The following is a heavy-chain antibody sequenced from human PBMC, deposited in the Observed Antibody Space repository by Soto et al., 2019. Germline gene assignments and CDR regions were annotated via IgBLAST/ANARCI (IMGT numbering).Heavy chain of an antibody. CDR1: GGSISSYY. CDR3: ARVWGGAFDI. J-gene: IGHJ3*02. D-gene: IGHD3-10*01. V-gene: IGHV4-59*01. CDR2: IYYSGST. Sequence: SETLSLTCTFSGGSISSYYCSWIRQPPGKGLEWIGYIYYSGSTNYNPSLKSRVTISVDTSKNQFSLKLSSVTAADTAVYYCARVWGGAFDIWGQGTMVTVSS.